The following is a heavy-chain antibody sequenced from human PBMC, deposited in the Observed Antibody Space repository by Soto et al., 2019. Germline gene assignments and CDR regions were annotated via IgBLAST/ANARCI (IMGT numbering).Heavy chain of an antibody. CDR1: GGSVNSGSYY. J-gene: IGHJ5*02. CDR3: ARGRHWFGP. V-gene: IGHV4-61*01. Sequence: PSGTLSLTCTVSGGSVNSGSYYWNWIRQPPGKGLEWIGHIYDRGNTNYTPPLESQVAISTDTSKNQVSLTLTAVNAADTAVYFCARGRHWFGPWGQGTLVTVS. CDR2: IYDRGNT.